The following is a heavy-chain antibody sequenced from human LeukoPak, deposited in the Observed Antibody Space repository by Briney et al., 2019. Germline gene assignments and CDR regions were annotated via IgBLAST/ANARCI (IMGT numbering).Heavy chain of an antibody. CDR3: ARDDYSNYVDYFDY. J-gene: IGHJ4*02. D-gene: IGHD4-11*01. CDR1: GGTFSSYA. Sequence: SVKVSCKASGGTFSSYAISWVRQAPGQGLEWMGRIIPILGIANYAQKFQGRVTITADKSTSTAYMELSSLRSEDTAVYYCARDDYSNYVDYFDYWGQGTLVTVSS. CDR2: IIPILGIA. V-gene: IGHV1-69*04.